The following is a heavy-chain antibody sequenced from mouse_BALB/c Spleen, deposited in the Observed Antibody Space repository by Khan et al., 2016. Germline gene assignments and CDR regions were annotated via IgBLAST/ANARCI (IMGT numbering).Heavy chain of an antibody. J-gene: IGHJ3*01. D-gene: IGHD2-2*01. Sequence: EVQLVESGPGLVKPSQSLSLTCTVTGYSITSDYAWNWIRQFPGNKLEWMGYISYSGSTSYNPSLKSRISITRDTSTNPFFLQLNSVTTEDTATYYCARGLRQGNWFAYWGQGTLVTVSA. CDR3: ARGLRQGNWFAY. V-gene: IGHV3-2*02. CDR2: ISYSGST. CDR1: GYSITSDYA.